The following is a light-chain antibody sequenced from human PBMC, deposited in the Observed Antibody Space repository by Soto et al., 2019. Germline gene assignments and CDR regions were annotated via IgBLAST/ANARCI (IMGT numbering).Light chain of an antibody. CDR1: HDVSRN. Sequence: DIQMTQSPSSLSASVGDRVTIACQSSHDVSRNLNWFQQKPGEAPKLLIYDASNLERGAPSRFSGSGSGTDFTLTISSLQPEDVATYYCQQYNSMLSFGGGTEVEMK. CDR2: DAS. J-gene: IGKJ4*01. CDR3: QQYNSMLS. V-gene: IGKV1-33*01.